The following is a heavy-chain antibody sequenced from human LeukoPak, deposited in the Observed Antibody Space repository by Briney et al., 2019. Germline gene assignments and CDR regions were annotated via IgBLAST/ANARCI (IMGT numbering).Heavy chain of an antibody. CDR1: GDITHY. J-gene: IGHJ4*02. Sequence: SETLSLTCTVSGDITHYWGWMRQPPGKGLECISGSTYYNPSLRSRVTISLDTSKNQFSLKLSSVTAADTAVYYCARDGSGRSLVDWGQGTLVTVSS. D-gene: IGHD1-26*01. V-gene: IGHV4-39*07. CDR2: GST. CDR3: ARDGSGRSLVD.